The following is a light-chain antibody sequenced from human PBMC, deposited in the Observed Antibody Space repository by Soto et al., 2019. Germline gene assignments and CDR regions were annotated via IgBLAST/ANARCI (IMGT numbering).Light chain of an antibody. J-gene: IGLJ1*01. CDR1: SSDVGGYNY. CDR2: DVS. V-gene: IGLV2-14*01. Sequence: QSALTQPPSASGSHVQSVTISCTGTSSDVGGYNYVSWYQQHPGKAPKLMIYDVSKRPSGVSNRFSGSKSGNTASLTISGLQAEDEADYYCSSYTSSSTLSTYVFGTGTKVTVL. CDR3: SSYTSSSTLSTYV.